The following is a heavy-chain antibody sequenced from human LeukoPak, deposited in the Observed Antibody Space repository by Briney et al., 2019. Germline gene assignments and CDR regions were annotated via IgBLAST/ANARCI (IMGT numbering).Heavy chain of an antibody. CDR3: ARDQEAVTTDYFYYGMNV. Sequence: SVKVSCKASGGTFSNYGISWVRQAPGQGLEWMGRIIPMLGMANYAQKFQGRVTITADKSTSTAYMELSSLRSEDTAVYYCARDQEAVTTDYFYYGMNVWGQGTTLTVSS. J-gene: IGHJ6*02. CDR1: GGTFSNYG. CDR2: IIPMLGMA. V-gene: IGHV1-69*04. D-gene: IGHD4-11*01.